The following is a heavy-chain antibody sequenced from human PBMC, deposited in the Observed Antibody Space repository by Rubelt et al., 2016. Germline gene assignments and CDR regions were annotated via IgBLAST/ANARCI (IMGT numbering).Heavy chain of an antibody. Sequence: TFSSYAMSWVRQAPGKGLEWVSAISGSGGRTYYADSVKGRFTISRDNSKNTLYLQMNSLRAEDTAVYYCATLLALNYDYVSWGQGTLVTVSS. D-gene: IGHD3-16*01. V-gene: IGHV3-23*01. CDR2: ISGSGGRT. J-gene: IGHJ5*02. CDR3: ATLLALNYDYVS. CDR1: TFSSYA.